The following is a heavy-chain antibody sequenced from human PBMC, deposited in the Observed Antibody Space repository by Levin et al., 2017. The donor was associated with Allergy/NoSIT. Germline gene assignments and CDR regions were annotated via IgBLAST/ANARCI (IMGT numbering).Heavy chain of an antibody. CDR3: ARAQCNGVCYWNYYYGMDV. D-gene: IGHD2-8*01. Sequence: SQTLSLTCTVSGGSISSGDYYWSWIRQPPGKGLEWIGYIYYSGSTYYNPSLKSRVTISVDTSKNQFSLKLSSVTAADTAVYYCARAQCNGVCYWNYYYGMDVWGQGTTVTVSS. J-gene: IGHJ6*02. CDR1: GGSISSGDYY. V-gene: IGHV4-30-4*01. CDR2: IYYSGST.